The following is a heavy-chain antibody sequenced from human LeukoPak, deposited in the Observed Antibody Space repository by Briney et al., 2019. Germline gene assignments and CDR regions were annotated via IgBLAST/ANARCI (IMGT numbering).Heavy chain of an antibody. V-gene: IGHV3-9*01. Sequence: PGGSLRLSCAASGFTFSSYSMDWVRQAPGKGLEWVSGISWNSGSIGYADSVKGRFTISRDNAKNSLYLQMNSLKTEDTAVYYCTAGSSSWYPLDAFDIWGQGTMVTVSS. D-gene: IGHD6-13*01. J-gene: IGHJ3*02. CDR2: ISWNSGSI. CDR1: GFTFSSYS. CDR3: TAGSSSWYPLDAFDI.